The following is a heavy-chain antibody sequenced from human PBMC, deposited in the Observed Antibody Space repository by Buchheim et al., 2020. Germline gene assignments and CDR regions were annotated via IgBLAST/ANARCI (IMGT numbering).Heavy chain of an antibody. J-gene: IGHJ4*02. Sequence: QVQLVESGGGVVQPGRSLRLSCAASGFTFSSYGMHWVRQAPGKGLEWVAVISYDGSNKYYADSVKGRFTISTDNSKNTLYLQMNSLRAEDTAAYYCAKDSYYDFWSGPIRKTKYFDYWGQGTL. CDR3: AKDSYYDFWSGPIRKTKYFDY. V-gene: IGHV3-30*18. CDR2: ISYDGSNK. D-gene: IGHD3-3*01. CDR1: GFTFSSYG.